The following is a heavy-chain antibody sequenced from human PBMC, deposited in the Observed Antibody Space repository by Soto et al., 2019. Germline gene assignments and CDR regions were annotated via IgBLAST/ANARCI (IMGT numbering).Heavy chain of an antibody. CDR1: GFTFSSYG. V-gene: IGHV3-30*18. CDR3: AKYSSSWYLNYYYGMDV. J-gene: IGHJ6*02. CDR2: ISYDGSNK. Sequence: QVQLVESGGGVVQPGRSLRLSCAASGFTFSSYGMHWVRQAPGKGLEWVAVISYDGSNKYYADSVKGRFTISRDNSKNTLYLQMNSLRAEDTAVYYCAKYSSSWYLNYYYGMDVWGQGTTVTVSS. D-gene: IGHD6-13*01.